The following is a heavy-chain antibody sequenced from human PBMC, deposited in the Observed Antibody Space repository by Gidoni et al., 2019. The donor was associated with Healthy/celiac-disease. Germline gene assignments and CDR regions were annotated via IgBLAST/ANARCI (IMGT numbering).Heavy chain of an antibody. D-gene: IGHD2-15*01. CDR3: TRVAIVVVVAATPLYFDY. Sequence: EVQLVESGGGLVQPGRSLRLSCTAYGFTFGDSAMSWFRQAPGKGLEWVGFIRSKAYGGTTEYAASVKGRFTISRDDSKSIAYLQMNSLKTEDTAVYYCTRVAIVVVVAATPLYFDYWGQGTLVTVSS. CDR2: IRSKAYGGTT. J-gene: IGHJ4*02. V-gene: IGHV3-49*03. CDR1: GFTFGDSA.